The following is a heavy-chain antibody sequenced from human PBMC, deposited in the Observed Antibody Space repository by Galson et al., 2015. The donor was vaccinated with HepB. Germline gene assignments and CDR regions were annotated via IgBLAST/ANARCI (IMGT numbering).Heavy chain of an antibody. CDR1: GFTFSSHW. V-gene: IGHV3-7*01. D-gene: IGHD3-3*01. CDR2: IKQDGSEK. J-gene: IGHJ6*03. CDR3: ARVTPYFGVVIRYYYYYMDV. Sequence: SLRLSCAASGFTFSSHWMSWVRQAPGKGLEWVANIKQDGSEKYYVDSVKGRFTISRDNAKNSLYLQMDSLRAEDTAVYYCARVTPYFGVVIRYYYYYMDVWGKGTTVTVSS.